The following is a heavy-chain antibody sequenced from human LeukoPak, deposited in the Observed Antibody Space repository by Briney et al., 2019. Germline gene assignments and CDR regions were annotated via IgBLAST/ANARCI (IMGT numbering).Heavy chain of an antibody. CDR1: GFTFCTFG. CDR3: ARGGYSYDY. J-gene: IGHJ4*02. CDR2: ISGSSSSI. Sequence: GGSLRLSCAASGFTFCTFGMNWVRQAPGKGLEWVSSISGSSSSIYYADSVKGRFTISRDNAKNSLYLQMNSLRAEDTAVYYCARGGYSYDYWGQGTLVTVSS. D-gene: IGHD5-18*01. V-gene: IGHV3-21*06.